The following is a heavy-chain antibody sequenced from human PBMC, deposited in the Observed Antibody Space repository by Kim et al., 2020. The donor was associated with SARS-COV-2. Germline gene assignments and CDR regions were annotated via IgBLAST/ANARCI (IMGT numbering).Heavy chain of an antibody. V-gene: IGHV1-24*01. D-gene: IGHD2-15*01. CDR1: GYTLTELS. CDR3: ATEMVVAAETKAPFDY. CDR2: FDPEDGET. J-gene: IGHJ4*02. Sequence: ASVKVSCKVSGYTLTELSMHWVRQAPGKGLEWMGGFDPEDGETIYAQKFQGRVTMTEDTSTDTAYMELSSLRSEDTAVYYCATEMVVAAETKAPFDYWGQGTLVTVSS.